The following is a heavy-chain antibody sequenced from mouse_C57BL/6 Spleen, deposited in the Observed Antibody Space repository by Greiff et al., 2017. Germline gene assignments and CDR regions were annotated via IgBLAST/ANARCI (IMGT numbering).Heavy chain of an antibody. CDR3: ARESIYYDY. J-gene: IGHJ2*01. CDR1: GYTFTDYY. CDR2: IYPGSGNT. Sequence: VQRVESGAELVRPGASVKLSCKASGYTFTDYYINWVKQRPGQGLEWIARIYPGSGNTYYNEKFKGKATLTAEKSSSTAYMQLSSLTSEDSAVYFCARESIYYDYWGQGTTLTVSS. V-gene: IGHV1-76*01.